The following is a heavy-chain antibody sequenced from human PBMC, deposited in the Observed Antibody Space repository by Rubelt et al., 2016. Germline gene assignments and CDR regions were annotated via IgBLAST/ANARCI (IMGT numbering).Heavy chain of an antibody. CDR3: AGDRLLDDSSGGDAFDI. Sequence: QVQLVQSGAEVKKPGSSVKVSCKASGGTFSSYAISWVRQAPGQGLEWMGGIIPVFGTANYAQKFQGRVTITADKSTSTAYMERSSLRAEDTAVYYCAGDRLLDDSSGGDAFDIWGQGTMVTVSS. J-gene: IGHJ3*02. V-gene: IGHV1-69*06. D-gene: IGHD3-22*01. CDR2: IIPVFGTA. CDR1: GGTFSSYA.